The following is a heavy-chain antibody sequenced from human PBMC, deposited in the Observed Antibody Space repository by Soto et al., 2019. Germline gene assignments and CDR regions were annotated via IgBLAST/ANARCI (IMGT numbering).Heavy chain of an antibody. CDR3: ARMYCTGGTCYTFDY. Sequence: QVQLQESGPGLVKPSDTLSLTCAVSGDSISSSNWWGWIRQPPGKGLEWIGYIYYSGSSYYNPSLKSRVSMSVDTSKYQFSLKLSSVTAVDTAVYYCARMYCTGGTCYTFDYWGQGTLVTVSS. D-gene: IGHD2-15*01. CDR1: GDSISSSNW. J-gene: IGHJ4*02. V-gene: IGHV4-28*07. CDR2: IYYSGSS.